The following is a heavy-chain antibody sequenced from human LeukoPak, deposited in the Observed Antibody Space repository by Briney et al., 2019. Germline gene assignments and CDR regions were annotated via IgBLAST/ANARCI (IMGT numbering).Heavy chain of an antibody. D-gene: IGHD3-3*01. CDR2: ISWDGGAT. CDR3: ARVRDYDFWSGYYDAFDI. CDR1: GFTFDDYT. J-gene: IGHJ3*02. V-gene: IGHV3-43*01. Sequence: GGSLRLSCAASGFTFDDYTMHWVRQAPGKGLEWVSLISWDGGATYYGDSVKGRFTISRDNAKNSLYLQMNSLRAEDTAVYYCARVRDYDFWSGYYDAFDIWGQGTMVTVSS.